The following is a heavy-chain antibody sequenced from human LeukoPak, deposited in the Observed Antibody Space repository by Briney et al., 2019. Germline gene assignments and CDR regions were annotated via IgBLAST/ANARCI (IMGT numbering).Heavy chain of an antibody. CDR2: ISGSGGST. CDR1: GFTFSSYA. J-gene: IGHJ5*02. D-gene: IGHD3-16*02. V-gene: IGHV3-23*01. CDR3: AKDSYRGTRWFDP. Sequence: GGSLRLSCAASGFTFSSYAMSWVRQARGKGLEWVSAISGSGGSTYYADSVKGRFTISRDNSKYTLYLQMNSLRAEDTAVYYCAKDSYRGTRWFDPWGQGTLVTVSS.